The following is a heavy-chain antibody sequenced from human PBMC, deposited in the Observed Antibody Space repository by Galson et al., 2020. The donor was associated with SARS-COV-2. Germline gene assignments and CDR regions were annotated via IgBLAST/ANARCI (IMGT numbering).Heavy chain of an antibody. J-gene: IGHJ4*02. Sequence: GGSLRLSCAASGFTFSSYGMLWVRQAPGKGLEWVAVIWYDGSNKYYADSVKGRFTISRDNSKNTLYLQMNSLRAEDTAVYYCAKGSHTLDYWGQGTLVTVSS. CDR2: IWYDGSNK. V-gene: IGHV3-33*06. CDR1: GFTFSSYG. CDR3: AKGSHTLDY.